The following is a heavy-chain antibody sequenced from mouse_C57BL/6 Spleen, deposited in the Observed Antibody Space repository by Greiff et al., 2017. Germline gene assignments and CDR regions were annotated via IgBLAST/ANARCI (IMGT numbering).Heavy chain of an antibody. V-gene: IGHV3-6*01. Sequence: VQLKESGPGLVKPSQSLSLTCSVTGYSITSGYYWNWIRHFPGNKLEWMGYISYDGTNNYNPSLKNRISITRDTSKNQFFLKLNSVTTEDTATYYCARDGGYPFDYRGQGTTLTAAS. CDR3: ARDGGYPFDY. CDR1: GYSITSGYY. D-gene: IGHD2-2*01. J-gene: IGHJ2*01. CDR2: ISYDGTN.